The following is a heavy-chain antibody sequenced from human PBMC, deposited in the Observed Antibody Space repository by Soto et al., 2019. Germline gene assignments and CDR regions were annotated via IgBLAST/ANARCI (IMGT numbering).Heavy chain of an antibody. CDR3: ARWGCGGDCSLDY. D-gene: IGHD2-21*02. CDR2: INPSGGST. J-gene: IGHJ4*02. V-gene: IGHV1-46*01. Sequence: QVQVVQSGAEVKNPGASVKVSCKASGYTFTSDYIHWVRQAPGQGHEWMGIINPSGGSTTYAQKFQGRVTRTRDTSTSTVYMELSSLRSEDTAVYYCARWGCGGDCSLDYWGQGTLVTVSS. CDR1: GYTFTSDY.